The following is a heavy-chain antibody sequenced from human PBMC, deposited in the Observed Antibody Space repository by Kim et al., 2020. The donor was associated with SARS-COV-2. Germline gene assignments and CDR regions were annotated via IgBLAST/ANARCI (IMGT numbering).Heavy chain of an antibody. D-gene: IGHD2-15*01. CDR2: T. Sequence: TKYSQKFQGRVTITRDTSASTAYMELSSLRSEDTAVYYCARLGYRDWFDPWGQGTLVTVSS. V-gene: IGHV1-3*01. J-gene: IGHJ5*02. CDR3: ARLGYRDWFDP.